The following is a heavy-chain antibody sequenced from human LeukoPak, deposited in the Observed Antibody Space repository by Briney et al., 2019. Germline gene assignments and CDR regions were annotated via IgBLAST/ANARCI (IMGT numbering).Heavy chain of an antibody. CDR2: INLNSGGT. V-gene: IGHV1-2*02. D-gene: IGHD1-7*01. CDR1: GYTFTGYY. J-gene: IGHJ4*02. Sequence: ASVKVSCKTSGYTFTGYYMHWVRQAPGHGLEWMGWINLNSGGTNYAQNFQGRVTMTRDTSTTTVYLELSRLRSDDTAVYYCARDEGISGTTFDYWGQGTLVTVSS. CDR3: ARDEGISGTTFDY.